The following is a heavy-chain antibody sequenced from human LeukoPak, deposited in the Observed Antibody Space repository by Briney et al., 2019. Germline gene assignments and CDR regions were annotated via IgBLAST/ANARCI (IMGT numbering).Heavy chain of an antibody. CDR1: GFTFSSYA. V-gene: IGHV3-64D*06. J-gene: IGHJ4*02. CDR3: VKGVGSSGWYGRY. D-gene: IGHD6-19*01. CDR2: ISNNGGST. Sequence: GGSLRLSCSASGFTFSSYAMHWVRQAPGKGLEYVSAISNNGGSTYYADSVKGRFTISRDNSKNTLYLQMSSLRAEDTAVYYCVKGVGSSGWYGRYWGQGTLVTVSS.